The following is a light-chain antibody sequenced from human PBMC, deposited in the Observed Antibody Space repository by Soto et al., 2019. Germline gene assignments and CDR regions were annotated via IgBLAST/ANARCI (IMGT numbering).Light chain of an antibody. J-gene: IGKJ1*01. Sequence: EKVMTQSPATLSVSPGERATLSCRASQSVSSNLAWYQQKPGQAPRLLIYGASTRATGIPARFSGSGSGTESTLTISSLQSEDFAVYYCQQYTNWPPRAWTFGQGTKVEIK. V-gene: IGKV3-15*01. CDR1: QSVSSN. CDR3: QQYTNWPPRAWT. CDR2: GAS.